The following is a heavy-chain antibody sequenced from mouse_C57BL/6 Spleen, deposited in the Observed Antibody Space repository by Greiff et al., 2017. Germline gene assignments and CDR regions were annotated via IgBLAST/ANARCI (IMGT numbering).Heavy chain of an antibody. V-gene: IGHV5-12*01. J-gene: IGHJ3*01. CDR3: ARQGLRGSFAY. D-gene: IGHD3-3*01. CDR1: GFTFSDYY. CDR2: ISNGGGST. Sequence: DVQLVESGGGLVQPGGSLKLSCAASGFTFSDYYMYWVRQTPEKRLEWVAYISNGGGSTYYPETVKGRFTISRDNAKNTLYLQVSRLKSEDTAMYYCARQGLRGSFAYWGQGTLVTVSA.